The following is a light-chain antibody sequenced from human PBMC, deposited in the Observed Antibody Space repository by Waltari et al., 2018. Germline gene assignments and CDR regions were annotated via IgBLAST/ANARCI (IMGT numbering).Light chain of an antibody. CDR3: QQYYTTPLT. CDR2: WAS. CDR1: QSVLYSSNNKNY. Sequence: DIVMTQSPDSLAVSLGVRATINRKSSQSVLYSSNNKNYLAWYQQKPGQPPKLLIYWASTRESGVPDRFSGSGSGTDFTLTISSLQAEDVAVYYCQQYYTTPLTFGGGTKVEIK. V-gene: IGKV4-1*01. J-gene: IGKJ4*01.